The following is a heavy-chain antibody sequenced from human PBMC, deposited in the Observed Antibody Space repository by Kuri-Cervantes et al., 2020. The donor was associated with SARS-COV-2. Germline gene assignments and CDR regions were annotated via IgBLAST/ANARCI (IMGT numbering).Heavy chain of an antibody. J-gene: IGHJ4*02. V-gene: IGHV3-20*04. D-gene: IGHD6-19*01. Sequence: GESLKISCAASGFTFDDYGMSWVRQAPGKGLEWVSGINWNGGSTGYADSVKGRFTISRDNAKNSLYLQMNSLRAEDTAVYYCARDSGRYSSGWYTRRTPYFDYWGQGTLVTVSS. CDR3: ARDSGRYSSGWYTRRTPYFDY. CDR1: GFTFDDYG. CDR2: INWNGGST.